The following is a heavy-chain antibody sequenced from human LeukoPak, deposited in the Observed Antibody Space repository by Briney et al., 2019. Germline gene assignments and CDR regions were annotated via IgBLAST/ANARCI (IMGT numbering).Heavy chain of an antibody. CDR3: ARLEPGGPPYYYGMDV. V-gene: IGHV4-39*01. D-gene: IGHD1-14*01. Sequence: SETLSLTCTVSGGSISSYIYYWGWIRQSPGKGLEWIGSFYYRGSTYYNPSFKSRATISIDTSKNQFSLKSSSVTAADTAVYYCARLEPGGPPYYYGMDVWGQGTTVTISS. J-gene: IGHJ6*02. CDR2: FYYRGST. CDR1: GGSISSYIYY.